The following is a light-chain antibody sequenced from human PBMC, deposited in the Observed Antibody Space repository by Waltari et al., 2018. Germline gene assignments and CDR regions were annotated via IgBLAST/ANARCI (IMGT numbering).Light chain of an antibody. CDR2: KVS. Sequence: DVVMTQSPLSLAVTLGQPASISCWSSQSLVQSDGSIFLNWFHQKPGQSPRRLIYKVSNRESGVPDRLSGSGSGTDFTLKISRVEAEDVGIYYCLQSSQWPYAFGQGTKLEIK. V-gene: IGKV2-30*02. CDR3: LQSSQWPYA. J-gene: IGKJ2*01. CDR1: QSLVQSDGSIF.